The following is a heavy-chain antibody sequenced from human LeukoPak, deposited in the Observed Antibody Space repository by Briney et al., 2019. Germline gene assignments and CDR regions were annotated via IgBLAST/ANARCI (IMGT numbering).Heavy chain of an antibody. D-gene: IGHD3-10*01. V-gene: IGHV4-39*07. J-gene: IGHJ4*02. CDR1: GDSIMSSGSY. CDR3: AKYIGGSMFEH. CDR2: VSSSGGT. Sequence: KTSETLSLTCSVSGDSIMSSGSYWGWIRQPPGKALEWIGSVSSSGGTHYSPSLKNRLSISMDTSQNQFSLRLSSVTVADTAVYYCAKYIGGSMFEHWGQGALVTVSS.